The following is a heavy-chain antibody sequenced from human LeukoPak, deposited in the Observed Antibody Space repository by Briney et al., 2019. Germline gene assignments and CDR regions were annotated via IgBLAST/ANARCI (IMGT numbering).Heavy chain of an antibody. CDR3: ARGGYYDSSAYRIFDF. Sequence: GASVKVSCKASGYTFTGYYMHWVRQAPGQGLEWMGWINPNSGGTNYAQKFQGRVTMTRDTSISTAYMELSRLRSDDTAVYYCARGGYYDSSAYRIFDFWGQGTLVTVSS. J-gene: IGHJ4*02. CDR2: INPNSGGT. V-gene: IGHV1-2*02. CDR1: GYTFTGYY. D-gene: IGHD3-22*01.